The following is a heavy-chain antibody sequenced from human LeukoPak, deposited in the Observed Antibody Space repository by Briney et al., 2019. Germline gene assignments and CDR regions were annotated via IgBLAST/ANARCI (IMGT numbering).Heavy chain of an antibody. J-gene: IGHJ4*02. V-gene: IGHV1-69*02. Sequence: SVKVSCKASGGTFSSYTISWVRQAPGQGLEWMGRIIPILGIANYAQKFQGRVTITADKSTGTAYMELSSLRSEDTAVYYCARYCSGGSCNDGSDYWGQGTLVTVSS. CDR1: GGTFSSYT. CDR2: IIPILGIA. CDR3: ARYCSGGSCNDGSDY. D-gene: IGHD2-15*01.